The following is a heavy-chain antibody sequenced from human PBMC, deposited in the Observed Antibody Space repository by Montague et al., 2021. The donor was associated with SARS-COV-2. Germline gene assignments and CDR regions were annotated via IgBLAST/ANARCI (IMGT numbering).Heavy chain of an antibody. CDR3: AREGGHYDSSGYYRDAFDL. CDR1: GFIFKTHN. J-gene: IGHJ3*01. D-gene: IGHD3-22*01. CDR2: ITSSSGAS. Sequence: SLRLSCPASGFIFKTHNMNWVRQTPGKGLEWVAYITSSSGASFYADSVKGRFTISRDNAKNSLYLQMSSLRDGDTAVYYCAREGGHYDSSGYYRDAFDLWGQGTMVTVSS. V-gene: IGHV3-48*02.